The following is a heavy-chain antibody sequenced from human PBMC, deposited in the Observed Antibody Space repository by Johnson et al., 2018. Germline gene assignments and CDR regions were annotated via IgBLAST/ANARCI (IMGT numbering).Heavy chain of an antibody. V-gene: IGHV3-23*04. CDR1: GFTFSSYA. CDR2: ISGSGGST. D-gene: IGHD3-22*01. Sequence: EVQLVETGGGLVQXGGSLRLFCAASGFTFSSYAMSWVRQAPGKGLEWVSAISGSGGSTYYEDSVKGRFTISRDNAKNSLYLQRNSLRDEDTAVYYCALITMIVGSDAFDIWGQGTMVTVSS. CDR3: ALITMIVGSDAFDI. J-gene: IGHJ3*02.